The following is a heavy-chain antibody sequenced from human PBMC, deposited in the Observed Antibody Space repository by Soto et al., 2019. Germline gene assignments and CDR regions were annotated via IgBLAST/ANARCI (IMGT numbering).Heavy chain of an antibody. CDR1: GFTFSNSA. V-gene: IGHV3-23*01. D-gene: IGHD1-26*01. CDR3: AKEKYSGSSHFEY. J-gene: IGHJ4*02. CDR2: ISDSGVST. Sequence: LRLSCAASGFTFSNSAMSWVRQAPGKGLDWVSSISDSGVSTYYADSVKGRFTISRDNSKSTLYLQMNSLRAEDTAVYYCAKEKYSGSSHFEYWGQGTLVTVPS.